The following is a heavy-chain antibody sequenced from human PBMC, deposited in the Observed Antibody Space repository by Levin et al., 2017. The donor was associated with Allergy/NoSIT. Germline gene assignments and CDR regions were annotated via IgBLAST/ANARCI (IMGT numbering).Heavy chain of an antibody. J-gene: IGHJ4*02. Sequence: LSLTCAASGFTFSSSAMSWVRQAPGKGLEWVSAISGSGGSTYYADSVKGRFTISRDNSKNTLYLQMNSLRAEDTAVYYCAKDYDSSGYYLYYFDYWGQGTLVTVSS. CDR1: GFTFSSSA. D-gene: IGHD3-22*01. V-gene: IGHV3-23*01. CDR2: ISGSGGST. CDR3: AKDYDSSGYYLYYFDY.